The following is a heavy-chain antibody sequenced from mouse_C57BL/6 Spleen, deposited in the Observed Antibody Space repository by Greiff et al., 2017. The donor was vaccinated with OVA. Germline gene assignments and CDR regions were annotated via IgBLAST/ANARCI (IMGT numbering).Heavy chain of an antibody. CDR3: ARHDYDGFFAY. V-gene: IGHV1-52*01. J-gene: IGHJ3*01. Sequence: QVHVKQPGAELVRPGSSVKLSCKASGYTFTSYWMHWVKQRPIQGLEWIGNIDPSDSETHYNQKFKDKATLTVDKSSSTAYMQLSSLTSEDSAVYYCARHDYDGFFAYWGQGTLVTVSA. CDR1: GYTFTSYW. CDR2: IDPSDSET. D-gene: IGHD2-4*01.